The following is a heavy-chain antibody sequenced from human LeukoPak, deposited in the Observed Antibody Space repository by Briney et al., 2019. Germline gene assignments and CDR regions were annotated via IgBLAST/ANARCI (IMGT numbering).Heavy chain of an antibody. CDR1: GFTFSSYA. D-gene: IGHD3-22*01. V-gene: IGHV3-23*01. CDR3: AKDDEMYYYDSSGYYGY. CDR2: ISGSGGST. Sequence: PGGSLRLSCAASGFTFSSYAMSWVRQAPGKGLEWVSAISGSGGSTYYADSVKGRFTISRDNSKNTLYLQMNSLRAEDTAVYYYAKDDEMYYYDSSGYYGYWGQGTLVTVSS. J-gene: IGHJ4*02.